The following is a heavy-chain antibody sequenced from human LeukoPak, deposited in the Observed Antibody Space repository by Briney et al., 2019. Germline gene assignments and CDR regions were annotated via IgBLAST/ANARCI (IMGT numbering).Heavy chain of an antibody. J-gene: IGHJ4*02. V-gene: IGHV4-39*01. CDR3: ASLGRWQADLFDY. Sequence: SETLSLTCTVSGGSISSSNYYWGWIRQPPGKGLEWIGSIYYSGSTYYNPSLKSRVTISVDTSKNQFSLKLSSVTAADTAVYYRASLGRWQADLFDYWGQGTLVTVSS. CDR1: GGSISSSNYY. CDR2: IYYSGST. D-gene: IGHD3-16*01.